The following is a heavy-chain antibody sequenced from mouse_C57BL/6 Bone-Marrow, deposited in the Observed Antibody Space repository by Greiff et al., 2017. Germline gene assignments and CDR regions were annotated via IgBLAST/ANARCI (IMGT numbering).Heavy chain of an antibody. CDR3: ARDYDYDYAMDY. V-gene: IGHV1-39*01. CDR1: GYSFTDYN. CDR2: INPNYGTT. Sequence: VQLQQSGPVLVKPGASVKISCKASGYSFTDYNMNWVKQSNGKSLEWIGVINPNYGTTRYNQKLKGKATLTVDQSSSTAYMQLHILTSEDSAVYYCARDYDYDYAMDYWGQGTSVTVSS. D-gene: IGHD2-4*01. J-gene: IGHJ4*01.